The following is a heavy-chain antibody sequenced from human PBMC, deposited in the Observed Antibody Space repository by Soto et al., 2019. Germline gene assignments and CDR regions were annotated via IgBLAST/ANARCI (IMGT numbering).Heavy chain of an antibody. CDR2: ISGSGGST. D-gene: IGHD2-15*01. J-gene: IGHJ6*02. CDR1: GFTFSSYA. CDR3: AKGDRSYYYYGMDV. Sequence: GGSLRLSCAASGFTFSSYAMTWVRQAPGKGLEWVSGISGSGGSTYYADSVKGRFTISRDNSKNTMYLQMNSLRAEDTAVYYCAKGDRSYYYYGMDVWGQGTTVTVSS. V-gene: IGHV3-23*01.